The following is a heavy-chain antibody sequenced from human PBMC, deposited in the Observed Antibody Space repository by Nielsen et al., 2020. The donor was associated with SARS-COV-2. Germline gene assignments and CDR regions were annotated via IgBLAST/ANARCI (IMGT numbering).Heavy chain of an antibody. CDR1: GFTVSRDN. Sequence: GGSLRLSCAAPGFTVSRDNMNWVRRAPGKGLEWDPLIRGSGVPTYYADSVKGWFTISREHPKNTLYLEMSSLRAEDTAIYYCARDAYCSGGSSDWYFDLWGRGTLVTVSS. J-gene: IGHJ2*01. CDR3: ARDAYCSGGSSDWYFDL. CDR2: IRGSGVPT. V-gene: IGHV3-23*01. D-gene: IGHD2-15*01.